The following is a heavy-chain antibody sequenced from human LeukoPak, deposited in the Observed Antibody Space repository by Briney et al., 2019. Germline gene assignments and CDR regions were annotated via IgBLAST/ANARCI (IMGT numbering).Heavy chain of an antibody. D-gene: IGHD6-13*01. CDR2: VSAYNGNT. Sequence: ASVKVSCKASGYTFTSYGISWVRQAPGQGLEWMGWVSAYNGNTNYAQKLQGRVTMTTDTSTSTAYMELRSLRSDDTAVYYCSTIIAAAGKRYCQHWGQGTLVTVSS. J-gene: IGHJ1*01. CDR1: GYTFTSYG. V-gene: IGHV1-18*01. CDR3: STIIAAAGKRYCQH.